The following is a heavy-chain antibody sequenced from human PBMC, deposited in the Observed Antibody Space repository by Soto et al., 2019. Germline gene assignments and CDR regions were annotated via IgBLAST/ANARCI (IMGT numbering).Heavy chain of an antibody. Sequence: QVQLVESGGGVVQPGRSLRLSCAASGFTFSSYAMHWVRQAPGKGLEWVAVISYDGNNKYYADSVKGRFTISRDNSKNTLYLQMNSLRAEDTAVCYCARSIHHSVTSPLDYWGQGSLVTVSS. CDR2: ISYDGNNK. D-gene: IGHD4-4*01. CDR1: GFTFSSYA. CDR3: ARSIHHSVTSPLDY. V-gene: IGHV3-30-3*01. J-gene: IGHJ4*02.